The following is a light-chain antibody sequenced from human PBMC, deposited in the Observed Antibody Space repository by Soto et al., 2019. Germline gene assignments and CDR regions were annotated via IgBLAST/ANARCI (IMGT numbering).Light chain of an antibody. CDR1: QSVSSH. V-gene: IGKV3-11*01. J-gene: IGKJ4*01. CDR3: QQRTTLRLS. Sequence: EIVLTQSPATLSLSPGERATLSCRASQSVSSHLTWYQQKPGQAPRLLIYDTSNRATGIPARFSGSGSGTDFTLTISSLEPEDFAVYYCQQRTTLRLSFGGGTKVEIK. CDR2: DTS.